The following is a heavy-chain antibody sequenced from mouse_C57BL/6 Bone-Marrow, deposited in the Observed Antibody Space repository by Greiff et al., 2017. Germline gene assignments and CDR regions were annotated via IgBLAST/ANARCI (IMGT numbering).Heavy chain of an antibody. Sequence: QVQLKQPGAELVRPGTSVKLSCKASGFTFTSYWMHWVKQRPGQGLEWIGVIDPSVSYTNYNQKFKGQATLTVDTSSSKAYMQLSSLTSEDSAVYYWARCPHSVNAIDYWGQGTSVTVSS. D-gene: IGHD2-12*01. J-gene: IGHJ4*01. V-gene: IGHV1-59*01. CDR2: IDPSVSYT. CDR3: ARCPHSVNAIDY. CDR1: GFTFTSYW.